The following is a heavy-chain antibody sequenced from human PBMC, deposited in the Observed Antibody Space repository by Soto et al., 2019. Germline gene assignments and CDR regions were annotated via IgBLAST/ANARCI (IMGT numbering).Heavy chain of an antibody. J-gene: IGHJ4*02. V-gene: IGHV3-7*05. Sequence: GGSLRLSCAASGFTFSSYWMSWVRQAPGKGLEWVANIKQDGSEKYYVDSVKGRFTISRDNAKNSLYLQMNSLRAEDTAVYYCARDYPSIIHGIAVAGDYWGQGTLVTVSS. D-gene: IGHD6-19*01. CDR1: GFTFSSYW. CDR3: ARDYPSIIHGIAVAGDY. CDR2: IKQDGSEK.